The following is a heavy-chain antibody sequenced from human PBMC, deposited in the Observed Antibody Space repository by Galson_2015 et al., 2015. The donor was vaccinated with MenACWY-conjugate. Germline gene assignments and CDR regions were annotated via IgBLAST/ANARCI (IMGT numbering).Heavy chain of an antibody. J-gene: IGHJ6*02. D-gene: IGHD1-26*01. CDR1: AYIFTNYW. V-gene: IGHV5-51*01. CDR2: INPLDSNI. CDR3: ARHPPGGRGMDV. Sequence: QSGAEVKKPGESLTISCTGSAYIFTNYWIAWVRQMPGRGLEWVGLINPLDSNIRYSPSFQGQVTISADESISTAHLQWSSLKASDTATYYCARHPPGGRGMDVWGRGTTVTVSS.